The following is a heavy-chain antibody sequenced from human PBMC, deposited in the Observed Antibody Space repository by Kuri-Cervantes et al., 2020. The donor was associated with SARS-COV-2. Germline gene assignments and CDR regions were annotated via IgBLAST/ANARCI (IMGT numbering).Heavy chain of an antibody. CDR2: VSWNGSRT. V-gene: IGHV3-19*01. J-gene: IGHJ4*02. CDR3: VRHKAAAGIVAPD. D-gene: IGHD6-13*01. CDR1: GFTFSNSD. Sequence: GESLKISCAASGFTFSNSDTNWVRQAPGKGLEWVSGVSWNGSRTHYADSVKGRFIISRDNSRNFLYQQMNSLRPEDMAVYYCVRHKAAAGIVAPDWGQGTLVTVSS.